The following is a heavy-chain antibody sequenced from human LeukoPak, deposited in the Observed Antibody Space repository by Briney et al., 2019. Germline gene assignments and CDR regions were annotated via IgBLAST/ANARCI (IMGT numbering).Heavy chain of an antibody. CDR2: IIPIFGTA. CDR3: ASPSLLVVAATPDYYYGMDV. J-gene: IGHJ6*04. D-gene: IGHD2-15*01. Sequence: GASVKVSCKASGGTFSSYAISWVRQAPGQGLEWMGGIIPIFGTANYAQKFQGRVTITADESTSTAYMELSSLRSEDTAVYYCASPSLLVVAATPDYYYGMDVWGKGTMVTVSS. CDR1: GGTFSSYA. V-gene: IGHV1-69*01.